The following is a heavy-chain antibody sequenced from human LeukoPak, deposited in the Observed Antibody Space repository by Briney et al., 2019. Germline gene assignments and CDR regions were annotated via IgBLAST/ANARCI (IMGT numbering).Heavy chain of an antibody. CDR1: GYTLTELS. D-gene: IGHD1-1*01. Sequence: GASVKVSCKVSGYTLTELSMHWVRQAPGKGLEWMGGFDPEDGETIYAQKFQGRVTMTEDTSTDTAHMELSSLRSEDTAVYYCQTRGPYYYYGMDVWGQGTTVTVSS. CDR2: FDPEDGET. V-gene: IGHV1-24*01. CDR3: QTRGPYYYYGMDV. J-gene: IGHJ6*02.